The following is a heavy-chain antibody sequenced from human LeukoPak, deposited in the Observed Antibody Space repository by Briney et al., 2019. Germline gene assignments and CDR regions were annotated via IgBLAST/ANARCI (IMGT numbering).Heavy chain of an antibody. CDR3: AVYSVSSGGFDP. Sequence: SETLSLTCTVSGDSISSTTYFWTWIRQPPGKGLEWIATINYSGSTYYNVSPRSRLTTSIDTSNNQFSLNLRSVTAADTAAYYCAVYSVSSGGFDPWGQGTRVTVSS. D-gene: IGHD5/OR15-5a*01. CDR2: INYSGST. V-gene: IGHV4-39*01. CDR1: GDSISSTTYF. J-gene: IGHJ5*02.